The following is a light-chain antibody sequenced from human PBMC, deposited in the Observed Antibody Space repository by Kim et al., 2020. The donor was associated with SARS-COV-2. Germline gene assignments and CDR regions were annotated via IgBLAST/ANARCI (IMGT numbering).Light chain of an antibody. V-gene: IGKV3-15*01. CDR3: QPYYNWPPLT. Sequence: EIVMTQSPATLSVSPGERATLSCRASQSVNNNLAWYQQKPGQAPRLLIYDASTRATGIPARFSGSGSGTDFALTISSLQSEDFAVYYCQPYYNWPPLTFGGGNKVDIK. CDR1: QSVNNN. J-gene: IGKJ4*01. CDR2: DAS.